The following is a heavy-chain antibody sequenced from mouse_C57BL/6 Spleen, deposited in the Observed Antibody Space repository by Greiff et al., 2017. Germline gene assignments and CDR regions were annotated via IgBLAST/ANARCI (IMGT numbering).Heavy chain of an antibody. J-gene: IGHJ3*01. CDR3: AREGLWDYDPAWFGY. V-gene: IGHV1-82*01. Sequence: VQLQQSGPELVKPGASVKISCKASGYAFSSSWMNWVKQRPGKGLEWIGRIYPGDGDTNYNGKFKGKATLTADKSSSTAYMQLSSLTSEDAAVYFCAREGLWDYDPAWFGYWGQGALVTVSA. CDR1: GYAFSSSW. CDR2: IYPGDGDT. D-gene: IGHD2-4*01.